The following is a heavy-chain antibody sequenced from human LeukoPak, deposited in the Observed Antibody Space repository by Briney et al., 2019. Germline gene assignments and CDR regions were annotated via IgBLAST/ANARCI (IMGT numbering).Heavy chain of an antibody. Sequence: SETLSLTCTVSGGSISSSSYYWGWIRQPPGKGLDWIVSIYYSGSTYYNPSLKSRVTISVDTSKNQFSLKLSSVTAADTAVYYCARLAGRQLSPPGAFDYWGPGTLVTVSS. CDR3: ARLAGRQLSPPGAFDY. D-gene: IGHD6-19*01. J-gene: IGHJ4*02. CDR1: GGSISSSSYY. V-gene: IGHV4-39*01. CDR2: IYYSGST.